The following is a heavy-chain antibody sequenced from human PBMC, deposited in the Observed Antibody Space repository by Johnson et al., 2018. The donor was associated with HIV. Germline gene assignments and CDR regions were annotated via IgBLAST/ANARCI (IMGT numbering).Heavy chain of an antibody. CDR3: ARKQWLEIPSDALDV. Sequence: VQLVESGGGVVQPGRSLRLSCAASQFTFSGHGMHWVRQTPGKGLVWVARIYSDGSDTAYADSVKGRFTISRDNAKKTLYLQMNSLRAEDTAVYYCARKQWLEIPSDALDVWGQGTMVTVSS. CDR1: QFTFSGHG. CDR2: IYSDGSDT. V-gene: IGHV3-74*03. D-gene: IGHD6-19*01. J-gene: IGHJ3*01.